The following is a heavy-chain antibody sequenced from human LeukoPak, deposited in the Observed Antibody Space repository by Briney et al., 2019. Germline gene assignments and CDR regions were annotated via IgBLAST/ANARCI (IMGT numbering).Heavy chain of an antibody. CDR2: ISLNSGNI. V-gene: IGHV3-9*01. CDR3: ARSKRTTVTFLLDN. D-gene: IGHD4-17*01. CDR1: GFNFDDYA. Sequence: GGSLRLSCAASGFNFDDYAIHWVRRAPGKGLEWVSGISLNSGNIDYADSVKGRFTISRDNAKNSLYLQMNSLRAEDTAVYYCARSKRTTVTFLLDNWGQGTLVTVSS. J-gene: IGHJ4*02.